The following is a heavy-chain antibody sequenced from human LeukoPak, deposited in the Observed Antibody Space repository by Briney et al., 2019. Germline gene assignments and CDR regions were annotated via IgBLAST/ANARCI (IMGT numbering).Heavy chain of an antibody. Sequence: SVKVSCKASGGTFSSYAISWVRQAPGQGLEWMGGIIPIFGTANYAQKFQGRVTITADESTSTAYMELSSLRSEDTAVYYCAREFHYYDSSGYYDQDWFDPWGQGTLVTVSS. J-gene: IGHJ5*02. CDR3: AREFHYYDSSGYYDQDWFDP. CDR2: IIPIFGTA. D-gene: IGHD3-22*01. V-gene: IGHV1-69*13. CDR1: GGTFSSYA.